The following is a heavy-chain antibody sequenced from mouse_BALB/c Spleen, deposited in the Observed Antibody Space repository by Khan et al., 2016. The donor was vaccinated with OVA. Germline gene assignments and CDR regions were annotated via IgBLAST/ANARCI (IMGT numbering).Heavy chain of an antibody. V-gene: IGHV1S41*01. CDR1: GYTFTSYW. D-gene: IGHD1-1*01. J-gene: IGHJ4*01. Sequence: DLVKPGTSVKLYCKASGYTFTSYWINWIKQRPGQGLEWIGRIGPGSSNTYYNEMFKGKAALTVDTSSSTAYIQLSSLSSEDSAVYFCARENYYGRSCYAMDYLGQGTSVTASS. CDR2: IGPGSSNT. CDR3: ARENYYGRSCYAMDY.